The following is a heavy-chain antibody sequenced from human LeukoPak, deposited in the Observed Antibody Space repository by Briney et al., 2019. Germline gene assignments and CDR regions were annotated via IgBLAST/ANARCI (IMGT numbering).Heavy chain of an antibody. D-gene: IGHD5-24*01. CDR2: INSDGGSR. CDR3: AGVEMATTTPFDY. Sequence: GGSLRLSCAASGFTFSRYWMHWVRQAPGKGLVWVSRINSDGGSRSYADSVKGRFTISRDNAKNTLDLQMNSLRAEDTAVYYCAGVEMATTTPFDYWGQGTLVTVSS. J-gene: IGHJ4*02. CDR1: GFTFSRYW. V-gene: IGHV3-74*01.